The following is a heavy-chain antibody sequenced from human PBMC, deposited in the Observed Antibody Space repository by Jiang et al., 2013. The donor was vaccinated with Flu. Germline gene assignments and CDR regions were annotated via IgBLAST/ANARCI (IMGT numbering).Heavy chain of an antibody. CDR2: INHSGST. CDR1: GGSFRGYY. CDR3: ARGGYDSFYFDY. V-gene: IGHV4-34*01. Sequence: LLKPSETLSLTCAVYGGSFRGYYWNWIRQPPGKGLEWIGEINHSGSTNYNPSLKSRVTISVDTSKNQFSLKLSSVTAADTAVYYCARGGYDSFYFDYWGQGTLVTVSS. J-gene: IGHJ4*02. D-gene: IGHD5-12*01.